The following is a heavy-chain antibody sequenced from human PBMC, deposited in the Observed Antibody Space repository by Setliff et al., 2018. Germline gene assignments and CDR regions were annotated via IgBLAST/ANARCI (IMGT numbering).Heavy chain of an antibody. CDR2: INPGGGSA. J-gene: IGHJ4*02. CDR1: GYTFSSYY. V-gene: IGHV1-46*01. D-gene: IGHD6-13*01. Sequence: AASVKVSCKATGYTFSSYYMHWVRQAPGQGPEWMGIINPGGGSASYAEKFQGRVTMTRDTSTSTFYMEVNILRSDDTAVYYCARGGMAAANRKGVFEYWGQGTLVTVSS. CDR3: ARGGMAAANRKGVFEY.